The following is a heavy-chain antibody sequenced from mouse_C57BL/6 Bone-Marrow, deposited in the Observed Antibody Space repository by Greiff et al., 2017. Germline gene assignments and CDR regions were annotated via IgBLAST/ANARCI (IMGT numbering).Heavy chain of an antibody. CDR3: ASLGSTVVGYCDD. CDR1: GYTFTSYW. Sequence: QVQLQQSGAELAKPGASVKLSCKASGYTFTSYWMHWVKQRPGQGLEWIGYINPSSGYTKYNQKFKDKATLTADKSSSTAYMQLSSLTYEDSAVYYCASLGSTVVGYCDDWGQGTTLTVSS. V-gene: IGHV1-7*01. D-gene: IGHD1-1*01. CDR2: INPSSGYT. J-gene: IGHJ2*01.